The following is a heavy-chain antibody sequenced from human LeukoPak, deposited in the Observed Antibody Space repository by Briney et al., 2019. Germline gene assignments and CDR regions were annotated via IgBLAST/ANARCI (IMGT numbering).Heavy chain of an antibody. Sequence: SSVKVSCKASGGTFSSYAISWVRQAPGQGLEWMGVVIPIFGTANYAQKFQGRVTITADESTSTAYMELSSLRSEDTAVYYCARGYQLLYRNYYYYYYMDVWGKGTTVTVSS. CDR1: GGTFSSYA. CDR2: VIPIFGTA. D-gene: IGHD2-2*02. V-gene: IGHV1-69*13. CDR3: ARGYQLLYRNYYYYYYMDV. J-gene: IGHJ6*03.